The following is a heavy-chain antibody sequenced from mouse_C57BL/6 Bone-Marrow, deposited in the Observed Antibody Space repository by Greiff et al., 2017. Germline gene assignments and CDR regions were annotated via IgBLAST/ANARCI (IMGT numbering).Heavy chain of an antibody. D-gene: IGHD3-2*02. J-gene: IGHJ2*01. V-gene: IGHV1-55*01. CDR3: AKRLPYYFDY. CDR1: GYTFTSYW. CDR2: IYPGSGST. Sequence: QVQLQQPGAELVKPGASVKMSCKASGYTFTSYWLTWVKQRPGQGLEWIGEIYPGSGSTNYNEKFKSQSTLTVDTSSSTAYMQLSSLTSEDSAVYYCAKRLPYYFDYWGQGTTLTVSS.